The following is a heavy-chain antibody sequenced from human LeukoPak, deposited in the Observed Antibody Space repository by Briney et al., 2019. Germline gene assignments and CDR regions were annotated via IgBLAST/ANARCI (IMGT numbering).Heavy chain of an antibody. Sequence: SETLSLTCTVSGGSVSSFYWSWIRQPPGKGLEWIGYISYSGSTDYHPSLKSRVTISVDTSKNQFSLNLSSVTAADTAVYYCERLTYYDDSSGYRYYFDYWGQGTLVTVSP. CDR1: GGSVSSFY. V-gene: IGHV4-59*02. CDR3: ERLTYYDDSSGYRYYFDY. D-gene: IGHD3-22*01. CDR2: ISYSGST. J-gene: IGHJ4*02.